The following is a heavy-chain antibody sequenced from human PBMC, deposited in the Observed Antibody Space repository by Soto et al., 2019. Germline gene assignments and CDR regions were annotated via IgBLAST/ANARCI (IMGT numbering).Heavy chain of an antibody. CDR1: GYTFTGYY. CDR3: ARDGKRVSPGYYYGIDV. CDR2: INPNSGGT. D-gene: IGHD1-1*01. Sequence: ASLEVSCNASGYTFTGYYMHWVRQAPGQGLEGMGWINPNSGGTNYAQKFQGRVTMTRDTYISTAYMELSRLRSDDTAVYYCARDGKRVSPGYYYGIDVWGQGTTVTVSS. V-gene: IGHV1-2*02. J-gene: IGHJ6*02.